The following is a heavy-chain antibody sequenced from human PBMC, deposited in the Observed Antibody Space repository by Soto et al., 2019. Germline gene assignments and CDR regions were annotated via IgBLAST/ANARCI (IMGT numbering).Heavy chain of an antibody. CDR1: GYTFTSYV. Sequence: QAQLVQSGGEVKKPGASVKVSCRASGYTFTSYVYAWVRQAPGQGLEWMGWISAYNGDTNSAQKFQDRVTLTTDSSTTTAHMELRNLGSDDTAVYYCARSGAYCTSITCLFDSFWGLGTLVTVSS. CDR3: ARSGAYCTSITCLFDSF. D-gene: IGHD2-8*01. J-gene: IGHJ4*02. V-gene: IGHV1-18*01. CDR2: ISAYNGDT.